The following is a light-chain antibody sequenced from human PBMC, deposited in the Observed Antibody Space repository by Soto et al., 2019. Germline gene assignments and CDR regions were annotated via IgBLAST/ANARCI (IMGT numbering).Light chain of an antibody. V-gene: IGKV1-33*01. CDR2: DAS. Sequence: DIQMTQSPSSLSASVGDRVTITCQASQDIINYLNWYQQKPGKAPTLLIYDASNLETGVPSRFSGSGSATDFTFTISSLQPEDIATYYCQQYDNLPFTFGPGTKVDIK. CDR1: QDIINY. J-gene: IGKJ3*01. CDR3: QQYDNLPFT.